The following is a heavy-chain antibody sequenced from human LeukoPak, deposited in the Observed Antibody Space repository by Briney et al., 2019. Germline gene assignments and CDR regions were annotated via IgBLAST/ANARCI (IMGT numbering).Heavy chain of an antibody. J-gene: IGHJ6*02. Sequence: PGGSLRLSCAASGFTFSSYAMSWVRQAPGKGLEWVSAISCSCGSTYYADSVKGRFTNSRDNSKNALYLPMNSLRAEDTAVYYCAKGVDGMDAWGQGTTVTVSS. CDR3: AKGVDGMDA. CDR1: GFTFSSYA. CDR2: ISCSCGST. V-gene: IGHV3-23*01.